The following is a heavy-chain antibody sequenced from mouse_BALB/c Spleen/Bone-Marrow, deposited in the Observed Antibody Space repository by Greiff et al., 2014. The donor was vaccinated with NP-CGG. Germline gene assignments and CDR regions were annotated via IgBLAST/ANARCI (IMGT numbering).Heavy chain of an antibody. CDR1: GYTFTSYY. J-gene: IGHJ4*01. CDR2: IYPGDFNT. CDR3: ARKSQRAYDSMNY. Sequence: ESGPELVKPGASVRISCKASGYTFTSYYVHWVRQRPGQGLEWIGWIYPGDFNTKYNEKFKGKATLTADKSSSTASMQVSSLTSGDSAVYFCARKSQRAYDSMNYWGQGTSVTVSS. V-gene: IGHV1S56*01. D-gene: IGHD2-4*01.